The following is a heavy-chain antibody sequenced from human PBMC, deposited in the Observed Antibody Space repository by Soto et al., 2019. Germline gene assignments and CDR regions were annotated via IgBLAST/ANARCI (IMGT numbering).Heavy chain of an antibody. J-gene: IGHJ4*02. CDR2: INPDGSST. D-gene: IGHD2-8*01. CDR1: GGPSATFGTSW. V-gene: IGHV3-74*01. CDR3: IRYAAVSH. Sequence: GSVRLCCVCSGGPSATFGTSWMHWVRQVPGKGLAWVSRINPDGSSTAYADSVNGRFTISRDNAKNTLYLQMNSLGVEDTAIYYCIRYAAVSHWSQGTLVTFSS.